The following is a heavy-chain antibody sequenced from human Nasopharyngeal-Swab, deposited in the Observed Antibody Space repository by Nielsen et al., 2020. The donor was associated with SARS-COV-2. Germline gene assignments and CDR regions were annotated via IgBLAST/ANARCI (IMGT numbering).Heavy chain of an antibody. J-gene: IGHJ3*02. CDR2: ISDSSSYI. CDR3: ARFSCDYVWGSYRCDTFDI. CDR1: GFTFSIFS. V-gene: IGHV3-21*01. D-gene: IGHD3-16*02. Sequence: GESLKISCAASGFTFSIFSMNWVRQAPGKGLEWVSSISDSSSYIYYADSVKGRFTISRDNAKSSLYLRMNSLRAEDTAVYYCARFSCDYVWGSYRCDTFDIWGQGTMVTVSS.